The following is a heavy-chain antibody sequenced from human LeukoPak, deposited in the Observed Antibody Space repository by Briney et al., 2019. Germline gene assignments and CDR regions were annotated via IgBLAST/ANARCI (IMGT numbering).Heavy chain of an antibody. J-gene: IGHJ4*02. V-gene: IGHV3-69-1*01. D-gene: IGHD2-15*01. CDR2: ISSRSYT. CDR1: GFSFSVYS. CDR3: TRDTGCPGGTCYSFYDY. Sequence: GGSLRLSCAASGFSFSVYSMNWVRQAPGKGLEWVSSISSRSYTDYADSVKGRFTISRDNAENSLYLQMNSLRAEDTAVYYCTRDTGCPGGTCYSFYDYWGQGTLVTVSS.